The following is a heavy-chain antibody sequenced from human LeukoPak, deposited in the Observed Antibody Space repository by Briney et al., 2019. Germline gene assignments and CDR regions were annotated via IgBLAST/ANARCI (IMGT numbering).Heavy chain of an antibody. D-gene: IGHD4/OR15-4a*01. CDR3: ARRRLFLAHAFDI. J-gene: IGHJ3*02. CDR2: INHIGST. CDR1: GGSFSGYN. Sequence: PSETLSLTCAVYGGSFSGYNWSWIRQPPGKGLEWIGEINHIGSTNHNPSLKSRVTISVDTSKNQFSLKLTSVTVADTAVYYCARRRLFLAHAFDIWGQGTMVTVSS. V-gene: IGHV4-34*01.